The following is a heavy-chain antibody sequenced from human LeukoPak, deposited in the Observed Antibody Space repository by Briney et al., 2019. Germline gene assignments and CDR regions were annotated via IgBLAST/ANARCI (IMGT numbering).Heavy chain of an antibody. CDR3: VRESSVWVGPGIGRPLDV. J-gene: IGHJ6*04. CDR2: IKEDGSDK. D-gene: IGHD3-16*01. Sequence: GALRLSCVASRFTFSSYNMNWVRQAPGRGLEWVANIKEDGSDKQYVDSVQGRFTISRDNAENSLYLQMNSLRAEDTAVYYCVRESSVWVGPGIGRPLDVWGKGTAVTVSS. V-gene: IGHV3-7*01. CDR1: RFTFSSYN.